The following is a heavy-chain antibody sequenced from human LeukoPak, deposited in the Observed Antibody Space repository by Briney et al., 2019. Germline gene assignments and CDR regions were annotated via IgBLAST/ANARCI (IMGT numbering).Heavy chain of an antibody. D-gene: IGHD3-22*01. CDR3: AKQPSYYYDSSGYYYPY. Sequence: GGSLRLSCAASRFTFSSYSMNWVRQAPGKGLEWVSSISSSSSYIYYADSVKGRFTISRDNAKNSLYLQMNSLRAEDTAVYYCAKQPSYYYDSSGYYYPYWGQGTLVTVSS. V-gene: IGHV3-21*04. CDR2: ISSSSSYI. CDR1: RFTFSSYS. J-gene: IGHJ4*02.